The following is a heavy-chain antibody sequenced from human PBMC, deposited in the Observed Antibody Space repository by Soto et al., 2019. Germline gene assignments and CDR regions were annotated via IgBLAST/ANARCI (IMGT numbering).Heavy chain of an antibody. CDR1: GGSISSSNW. CDR3: ARVRGYCSGGSCYGWFDP. Sequence: QVQLQESGPGLVKPSGTLSLTCAVSGGSISSSNWWSWVRQPPGKGLEWIGEIYHSGSTNYNPSLKRRVTISVDKSKNQFSLKLSSVTAADTAVYYCARVRGYCSGGSCYGWFDPWGQGTLVTVSS. D-gene: IGHD2-15*01. V-gene: IGHV4-4*02. CDR2: IYHSGST. J-gene: IGHJ5*02.